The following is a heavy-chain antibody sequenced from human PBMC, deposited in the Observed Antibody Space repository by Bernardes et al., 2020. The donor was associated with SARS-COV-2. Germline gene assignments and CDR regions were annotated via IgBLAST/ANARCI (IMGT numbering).Heavy chain of an antibody. CDR2: ISAYNGDK. CDR3: ARDRRLVVNYHGTYYFDV. V-gene: IGHV1-18*04. CDR1: GYTFSSYG. J-gene: IGHJ4*02. D-gene: IGHD3-10*01. Sequence: ASVKVSCTASGYTFSSYGITWVRQAPGQGLEGVGWISAYNGDKDSAQRFQGRVTMTTDRSTSTAYLELRSLRSDDPAVYYCARDRRLVVNYHGTYYFDVWGQGTLVTVPS.